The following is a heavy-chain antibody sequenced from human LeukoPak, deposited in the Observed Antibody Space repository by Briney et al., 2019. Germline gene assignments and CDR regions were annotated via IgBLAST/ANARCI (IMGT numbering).Heavy chain of an antibody. D-gene: IGHD3-16*02. J-gene: IGHJ6*02. CDR3: ARDMRDYVWGSYRYTNYYYYYGMDV. V-gene: IGHV3-48*03. Sequence: GGSLSLSCAASGFTFSSYEMNWVRQAPGKGLEWVSYISSSGSTIYYADSVKGRFTISRDNAKNSLYLQMNSLRAEDTAVYYCARDMRDYVWGSYRYTNYYYYYGMDVWGQGTTVTVSS. CDR1: GFTFSSYE. CDR2: ISSSGSTI.